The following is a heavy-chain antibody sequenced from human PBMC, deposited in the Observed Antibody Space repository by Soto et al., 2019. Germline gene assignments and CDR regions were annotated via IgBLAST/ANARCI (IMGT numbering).Heavy chain of an antibody. V-gene: IGHV4-39*01. D-gene: IGHD3-9*01. CDR1: GGSISSSSYY. CDR3: ASSVRYFDWLLRYNWFDP. CDR2: IYYSGST. J-gene: IGHJ5*02. Sequence: SETLSLTCTVSGGSISSSSYYWGWIRQPPGKGLEWIGSIYYSGSTYYNPSLKSRVTISVDTSKDQFSLKLSSVTAADTAVYYCASSVRYFDWLLRYNWFDPWGQGTLVTVSS.